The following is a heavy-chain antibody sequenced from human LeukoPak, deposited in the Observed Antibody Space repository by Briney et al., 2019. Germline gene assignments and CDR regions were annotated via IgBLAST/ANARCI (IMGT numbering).Heavy chain of an antibody. CDR1: GGSISSSSYY. V-gene: IGHV4-39*01. CDR2: IYYSGST. J-gene: IGHJ4*02. Sequence: PSETLSLTCTVSGGSISSSSYYWGWIRQPPGKGLEWIGSIYYSGSTYYNPSLKSRVTISVDTSKNQFSLKLSSVTAADTAVYYCASWRNYVSVSYNSYVYWAQGTPVTISS. D-gene: IGHD3-10*01. CDR3: ASWRNYVSVSYNSYVY.